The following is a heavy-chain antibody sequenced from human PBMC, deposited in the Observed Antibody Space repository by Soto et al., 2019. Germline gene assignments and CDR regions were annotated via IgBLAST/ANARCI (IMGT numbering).Heavy chain of an antibody. CDR1: GYSFAGPY. CDR2: INPNSGGT. D-gene: IGHD3-9*01. V-gene: IGHV1-2*02. Sequence: GASVKVSCKTSGYSFAGPYLHWVRQAPGQGLDWMGWINPNSGGTIYAQRFQGRVTMTRDTSISTAYMVLTSLRSDDTAVYYCARDSHYVILTGYSTNSSLMCGRGTVVTL. CDR3: ARDSHYVILTGYSTNSSLM. J-gene: IGHJ3*02.